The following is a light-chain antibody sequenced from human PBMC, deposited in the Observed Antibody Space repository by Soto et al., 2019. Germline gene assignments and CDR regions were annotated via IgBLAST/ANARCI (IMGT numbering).Light chain of an antibody. CDR3: QQYENYWT. J-gene: IGKJ1*01. V-gene: IGKV1-5*03. CDR2: KAS. CDR1: QSISGW. Sequence: DIQMTQSPSSLSASVGDRVTITCRASQSISGWLAWYQQKPGKAPKLLIYKASSLESGVPSRFSGSGSGTEFSLTISNLQPDDCATYYCQQYENYWTFGQGTKVDIK.